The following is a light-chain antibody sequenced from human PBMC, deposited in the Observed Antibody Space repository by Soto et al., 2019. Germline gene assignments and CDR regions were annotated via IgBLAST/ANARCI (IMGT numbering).Light chain of an antibody. J-gene: IGKJ5*01. Sequence: VFTQSPGALSLSPGERATLSCMASQIVGQSLAWYQQRPVQAHRLLISGASTRATGIPHRISGSGSGTDFTLTISRLEPEDFAVYYCQQCGTPRSVTFCQGTRLNIK. CDR2: GAS. CDR3: QQCGTPRSVT. CDR1: QIVGQS. V-gene: IGKV3-20*01.